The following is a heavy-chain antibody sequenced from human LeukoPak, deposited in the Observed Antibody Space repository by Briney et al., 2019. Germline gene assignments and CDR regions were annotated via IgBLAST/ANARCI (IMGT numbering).Heavy chain of an antibody. J-gene: IGHJ4*02. Sequence: SETLSLTCAVYGGSFSGYYWSWIRQPPGKGLEWIGEINHSGSTNYNPSLKSRVTISVDTSKNQFSLKLSSVTAADTAVYYCARDQGGLPDYWGQGTLVTVSS. CDR3: ARDQGGLPDY. V-gene: IGHV4-34*01. D-gene: IGHD2-15*01. CDR2: INHSGST. CDR1: GGSFSGYY.